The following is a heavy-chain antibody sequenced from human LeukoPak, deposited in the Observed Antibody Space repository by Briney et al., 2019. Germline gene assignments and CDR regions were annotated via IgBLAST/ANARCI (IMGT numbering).Heavy chain of an antibody. CDR2: INPNGGST. J-gene: IGHJ4*02. CDR1: GYTFTSHY. CDR3: VRATGTSFGYFDY. D-gene: IGHD1-14*01. Sequence: ASVKVSCKASGYTFTSHYIHWVRQAPGQGLEWMGIINPNGGSTGYAQKFQGRVTLTRDTSTSTVYMELSSLRSEDTAVYYCVRATGTSFGYFDYWGQGTLVTVSS. V-gene: IGHV1-46*01.